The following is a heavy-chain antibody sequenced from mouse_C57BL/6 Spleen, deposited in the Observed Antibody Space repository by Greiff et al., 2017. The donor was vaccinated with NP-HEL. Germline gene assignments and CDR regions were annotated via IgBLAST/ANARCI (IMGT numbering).Heavy chain of an antibody. D-gene: IGHD2-3*01. V-gene: IGHV5-17*01. CDR3: ARGWGY. CDR2: ISSGSSTI. J-gene: IGHJ2*01. Sequence: EVKVEESGGGLVKPGGSLKLSWAASGSPFSDYGMHGVRQAPGKGLRWVAYISSGSSTIYYADTVKGRFTISRDNAKNTLFLQMTSLRSEDTAMYYCARGWGYWGQGTTLTVSS. CDR1: GSPFSDYG.